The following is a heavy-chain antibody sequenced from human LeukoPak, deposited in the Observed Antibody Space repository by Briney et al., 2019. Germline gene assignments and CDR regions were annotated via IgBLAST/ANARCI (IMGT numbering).Heavy chain of an antibody. V-gene: IGHV4-39*02. J-gene: IGHJ4*02. CDR2: ISYSGST. D-gene: IGHD5-18*01. CDR1: GGSISSGTYY. CDR3: SMLDAYTYGNADY. Sequence: PSETLSLTCTVSGGSISSGTYYWGWIRQPPGKGLEWIGSISYSGSTYYNPSLKSRVTIFLDTSKNHFSLSLSSVTAADTAVYYCSMLDAYTYGNADYWGQGTLVTVSS.